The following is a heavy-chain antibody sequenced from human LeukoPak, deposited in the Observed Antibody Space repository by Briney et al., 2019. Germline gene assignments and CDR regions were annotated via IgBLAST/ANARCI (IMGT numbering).Heavy chain of an antibody. D-gene: IGHD5-12*01. J-gene: IGHJ4*02. CDR3: ARQQESGYDWMLYFDY. CDR2: IYSGGST. V-gene: IGHV3-53*01. Sequence: PSETLSLTCTVSGGSISSSSYYWGWIRQPPGKGLEWVSVIYSGGSTYYADSVKGRFTISRDNSKNTLYLQMNSLRAEDTAVYYCARQQESGYDWMLYFDYWGQGTLVTVSS. CDR1: GGSISSSSYY.